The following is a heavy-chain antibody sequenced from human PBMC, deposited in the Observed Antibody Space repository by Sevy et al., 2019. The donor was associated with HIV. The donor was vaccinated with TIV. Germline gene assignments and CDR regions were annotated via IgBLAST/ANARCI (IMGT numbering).Heavy chain of an antibody. Sequence: GGSLRLSCAASGFNFITYSMNWVRQAPGKGLEWLSSISDDSRYIYYSDSVKGRFTISRANAKNLLFLQMNNLRVEDTAIYYCARDFTIFGVVSRIDYWGQGNLVTVSS. CDR2: ISDDSRYI. V-gene: IGHV3-21*04. D-gene: IGHD3-3*01. J-gene: IGHJ4*02. CDR3: ARDFTIFGVVSRIDY. CDR1: GFNFITYS.